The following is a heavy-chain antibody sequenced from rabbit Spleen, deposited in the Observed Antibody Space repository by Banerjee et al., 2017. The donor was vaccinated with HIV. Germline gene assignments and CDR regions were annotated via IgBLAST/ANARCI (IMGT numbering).Heavy chain of an antibody. CDR1: GFSFNSGYD. CDR2: IDSGSSGFT. Sequence: QSLEESGGGLVKPGASLTLTCKASGFSFNSGYDMCWVRQAPGKGLEWIACIDSGSSGFTYFATWAKGRFTCSKTSSTTVTLQMTRLTAADTATYFCARDTSSSFSSYGMDLWGQGTFVTVS. CDR3: ARDTSSSFSSYGMDL. D-gene: IGHD1-1*01. J-gene: IGHJ6*01. V-gene: IGHV1S40*01.